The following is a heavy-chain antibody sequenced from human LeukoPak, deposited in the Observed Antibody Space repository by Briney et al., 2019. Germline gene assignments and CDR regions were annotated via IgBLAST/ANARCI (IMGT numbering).Heavy chain of an antibody. V-gene: IGHV3-30*02. J-gene: IGHJ4*02. CDR3: AKEGTVTTIDY. CDR1: GFTFSNYG. CDR2: IRYDGSNK. Sequence: PGGSLRLSCAASGFTFSNYGMHWVRQAPGKGLEWVAFIRYDGSNKYSANSVKGRLTISRDISKNTLYLHMNSLRVEDTAVYYCAKEGTVTTIDYWGQGTLVTVSS. D-gene: IGHD4-17*01.